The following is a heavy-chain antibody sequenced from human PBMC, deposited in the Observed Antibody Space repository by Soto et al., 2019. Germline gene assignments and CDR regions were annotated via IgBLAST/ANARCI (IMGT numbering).Heavy chain of an antibody. CDR2: IIPILGTA. D-gene: IGHD6-19*01. Sequence: GASVKVSCKASGGTFSSYAISWVRQAPGQGLEWMGGIIPILGTANYAQKFQGRVTIIADESTSTAYMELSSLRSEDTAVYYCAREYGAAVAGTPFFDYWGQGTLVTVSS. J-gene: IGHJ4*02. CDR3: AREYGAAVAGTPFFDY. V-gene: IGHV1-69*13. CDR1: GGTFSSYA.